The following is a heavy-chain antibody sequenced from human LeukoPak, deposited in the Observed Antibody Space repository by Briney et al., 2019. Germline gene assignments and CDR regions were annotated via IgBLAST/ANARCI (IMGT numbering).Heavy chain of an antibody. CDR2: IDWKDNK. Sequence: SGPTLVNPTQTLTLTCTFSGFSLSTSGMCVSWIRQPPGKALEWLARIDWKDNKYYRTSLKTRLTISKDTSRNQVVLTMTNMDPVDTATYYCTREYYYDSGRGSDAFDIWGQGTMVTVSS. V-gene: IGHV2-70*11. CDR3: TREYYYDSGRGSDAFDI. CDR1: GFSLSTSGMC. J-gene: IGHJ3*02. D-gene: IGHD3-10*01.